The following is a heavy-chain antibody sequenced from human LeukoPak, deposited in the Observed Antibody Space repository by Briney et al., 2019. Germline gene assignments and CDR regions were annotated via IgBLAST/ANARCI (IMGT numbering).Heavy chain of an antibody. D-gene: IGHD5-12*01. V-gene: IGHV4-30-2*01. CDR2: IYHSGST. Sequence: SQTLSLTCAVSGGSISSGGYSWSWIRQPPGTGLEWIGYIYHSGSTYYNPSLKSRVTISVDRSKNQFSLKLSSVTAADTAVYYCARGHSGYFFYWGQGTLVTVSS. J-gene: IGHJ4*02. CDR1: GGSISSGGYS. CDR3: ARGHSGYFFY.